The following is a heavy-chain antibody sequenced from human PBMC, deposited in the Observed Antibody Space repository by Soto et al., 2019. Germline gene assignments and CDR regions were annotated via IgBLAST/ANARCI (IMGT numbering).Heavy chain of an antibody. Sequence: GGSQSLSSASSGFNFSIYGMTWIRQAPGKGLEWVANIKQDGSEKYYADSVKGRFTISRDNAKNTLYLQMNSLRAEDTAVYYCARDRGWSLFDYRGQGTLVTVSS. D-gene: IGHD6-19*01. CDR3: ARDRGWSLFDY. CDR1: GFNFSIYG. CDR2: IKQDGSEK. J-gene: IGHJ4*02. V-gene: IGHV3-7*01.